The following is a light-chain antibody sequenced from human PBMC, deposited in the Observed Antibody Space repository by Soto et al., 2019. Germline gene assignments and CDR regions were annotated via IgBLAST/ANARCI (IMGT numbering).Light chain of an antibody. CDR2: EDN. J-gene: IGLJ3*02. V-gene: IGLV6-57*03. Sequence: NFMLTQPHSVSESPGKTVTISCTRSSGSVASNSVQWYQQRPGSAPTTVIYEDNQRPSGVPDRFSGSIDSSSNSASLTISGLKTEDEADYYCQSYDSSTDWVFDGGTKLTVL. CDR3: QSYDSSTDWV. CDR1: SGSVASNS.